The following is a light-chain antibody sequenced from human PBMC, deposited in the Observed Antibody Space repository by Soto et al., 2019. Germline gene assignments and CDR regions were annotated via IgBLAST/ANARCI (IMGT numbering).Light chain of an antibody. CDR2: DVS. Sequence: QSALTQPRSVSGSPGQSVTISCTGTSSDVGGYNYVSWYQQHPGKAPKVMIYDVSERPSGVPDRFSGYKSGNTSTLTISRLQAEDEADYYCGSYAGSPRYVFGTGTKVTVL. J-gene: IGLJ1*01. CDR1: SSDVGGYNY. V-gene: IGLV2-11*01. CDR3: GSYAGSPRYV.